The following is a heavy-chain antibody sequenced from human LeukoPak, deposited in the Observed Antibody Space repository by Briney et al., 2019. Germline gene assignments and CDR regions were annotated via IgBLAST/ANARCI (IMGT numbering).Heavy chain of an antibody. CDR2: IDPSDSHT. J-gene: IGHJ3*02. CDR1: GYRFTSYW. CDR3: ARHVYCSSTSCYAAFDI. Sequence: GESLRISCKGSGYRFTSYWISWVRQMPGKGLEWMGRIDPSDSHTKYSPSFQGHVTISADKSISTAYLQWSSMKASHTAMYYCARHVYCSSTSCYAAFDIWGQGTMVTVSS. D-gene: IGHD2-2*01. V-gene: IGHV5-10-1*01.